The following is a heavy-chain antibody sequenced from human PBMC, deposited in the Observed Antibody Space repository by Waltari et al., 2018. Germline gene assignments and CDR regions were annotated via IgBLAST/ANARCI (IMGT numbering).Heavy chain of an antibody. CDR3: ARELILTGFARGLLY. CDR2: ISSDGRHD. V-gene: IGHV3-30*04. D-gene: IGHD3-9*01. J-gene: IGHJ4*02. Sequence: QVQLVESGGGVVQPGRSLRLSCAASGFSFRSYAMHWVRQAPGQGLEWLAIISSDGRHDYDAESVKGRFSIARDNSNTTLYLQMNNLTVEDMAVYYCARELILTGFARGLLYWGQGTLVTVSS. CDR1: GFSFRSYA.